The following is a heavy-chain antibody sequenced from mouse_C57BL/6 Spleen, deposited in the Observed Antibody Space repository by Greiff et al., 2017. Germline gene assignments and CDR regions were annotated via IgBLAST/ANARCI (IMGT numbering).Heavy chain of an antibody. Sequence: VQLQQPGTELVKPGASVKLSCKASGYTFTSYWMHWVKQRPGQGLEWIGNINPSNGGTNYNEKFKSKATLTVDTSSSTAYMQLSSLTSEDSAVYYCARSAYGRSYWFAYWGQGTLVTVSA. V-gene: IGHV1-53*01. J-gene: IGHJ3*01. D-gene: IGHD1-1*01. CDR2: INPSNGGT. CDR1: GYTFTSYW. CDR3: ARSAYGRSYWFAY.